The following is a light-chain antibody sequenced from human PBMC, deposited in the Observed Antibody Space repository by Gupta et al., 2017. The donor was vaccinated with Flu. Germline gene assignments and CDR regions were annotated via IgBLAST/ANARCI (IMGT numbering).Light chain of an antibody. CDR1: QSVSSN. V-gene: IGKV3-15*01. CDR3: QHFNDWPLT. CDR2: GAS. Sequence: DIVMTQSPATLSVSPGERATLSCRASQSVSSNLAWYQQKPGQAPRLLIYGASTRATGIPVRFSGSGSGTEFTLTISNLQSEDFAVYYCQHFNDWPLTFGEGTKVEIK. J-gene: IGKJ4*01.